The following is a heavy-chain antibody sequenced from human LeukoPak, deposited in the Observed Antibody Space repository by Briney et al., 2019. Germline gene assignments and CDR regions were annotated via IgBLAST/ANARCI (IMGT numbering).Heavy chain of an antibody. D-gene: IGHD6-13*01. CDR1: GFTFSSYA. J-gene: IGHJ4*02. Sequence: PGGSLRLSCAASGFTFSSYAMHWVRQAPGKGLEWVAVISYDGSNKYYADSVKGRFTISRDNSKNTLYLQMNSLRAEDTAVYYCARDAYSSSSTFNPYYFDYWGQGTLVTVSS. CDR2: ISYDGSNK. V-gene: IGHV3-30*04. CDR3: ARDAYSSSSTFNPYYFDY.